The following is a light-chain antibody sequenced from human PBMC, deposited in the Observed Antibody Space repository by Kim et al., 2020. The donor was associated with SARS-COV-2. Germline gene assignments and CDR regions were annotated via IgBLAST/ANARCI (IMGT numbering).Light chain of an antibody. Sequence: SVSPGQTARITCSGDRFGDKYVCWYQLKPGQSPVLVIYQDGKRPSGIPERFSGSNSGITATLTIRETQAVDEADYYCQTWDSSTVVFGGGTKLTVL. CDR2: QDG. CDR1: RFGDKY. V-gene: IGLV3-1*01. J-gene: IGLJ2*01. CDR3: QTWDSSTVV.